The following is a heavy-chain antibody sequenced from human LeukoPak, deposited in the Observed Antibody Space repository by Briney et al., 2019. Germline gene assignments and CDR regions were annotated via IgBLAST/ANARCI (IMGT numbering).Heavy chain of an antibody. Sequence: PSETLSLTCTVYGGSFSGYYWSWIRQPPGKGLEWIGEINHSGSTNYNPSLKSRVTISVDTSKNQFSLKLSSVTAADTAVYYCARARSDTACFDYWGQGTLVTVSS. CDR3: ARARSDTACFDY. J-gene: IGHJ4*02. V-gene: IGHV4-34*01. D-gene: IGHD5-18*01. CDR2: INHSGST. CDR1: GGSFSGYY.